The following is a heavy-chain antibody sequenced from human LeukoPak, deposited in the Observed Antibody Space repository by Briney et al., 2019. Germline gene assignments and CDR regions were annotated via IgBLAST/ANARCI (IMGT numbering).Heavy chain of an antibody. D-gene: IGHD3-22*01. CDR2: TYYRSKWYN. Sequence: SQTLSLTCAISGDSVSSNSAAWNRIRQSPSRGLEWLGRTYYRSKWYNDYAVSVKSRITINPDTSKNQFSLQLNSVTPEDTAVYYCARGRLYYDSSGYSHYYYYMDVRGKGTTVTVSS. CDR3: ARGRLYYDSSGYSHYYYYMDV. J-gene: IGHJ6*03. V-gene: IGHV6-1*01. CDR1: GDSVSSNSAA.